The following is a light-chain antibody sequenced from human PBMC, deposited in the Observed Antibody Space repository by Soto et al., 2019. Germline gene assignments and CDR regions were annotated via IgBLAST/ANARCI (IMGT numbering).Light chain of an antibody. CDR3: QQSYSTPWT. CDR2: AAS. CDR1: QSISSY. Sequence: IQMTQSPSSLSASVGDRVTITCRASQSISSYLNWYQQKPGKAPKLLIYAASSLQSGVPSGFSGSGSGTDFTLTISSLQPEDFATYYCQQSYSTPWTFGQGTKVDIK. J-gene: IGKJ1*01. V-gene: IGKV1-39*01.